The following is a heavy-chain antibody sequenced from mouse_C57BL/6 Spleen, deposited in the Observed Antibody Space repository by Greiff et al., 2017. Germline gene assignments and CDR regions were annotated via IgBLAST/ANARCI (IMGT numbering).Heavy chain of an antibody. CDR1: GYTFTSYW. J-gene: IGHJ4*01. V-gene: IGHV1-64*01. CDR2: IHPNSGST. CDR3: AGYYYGSALYAMDY. D-gene: IGHD1-1*01. Sequence: QVQLQQPGAELVKPGASVKLSCKASGYTFTSYWMHWVKQRPGQGLEWIGMIHPNSGSTNYNEKFKSKATLTLDKSSSTAYMQLSSLTSEDSAVYYCAGYYYGSALYAMDYWGQGTSVTVSS.